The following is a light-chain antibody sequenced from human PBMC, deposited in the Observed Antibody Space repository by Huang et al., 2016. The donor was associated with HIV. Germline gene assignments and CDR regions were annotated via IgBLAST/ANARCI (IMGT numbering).Light chain of an antibody. CDR1: QSVSGSY. Sequence: EIVLTQSPGPLSLSPGERATLSCRASQSVSGSYLAWYQQKPGQAPRLLIEGASSRATGIPDRSSGSGSGTDFTLTISRLEPEDCAVYYCQQYGSSPYTCGQGTKLEIK. V-gene: IGKV3-20*01. J-gene: IGKJ2*01. CDR2: GAS. CDR3: QQYGSSPYT.